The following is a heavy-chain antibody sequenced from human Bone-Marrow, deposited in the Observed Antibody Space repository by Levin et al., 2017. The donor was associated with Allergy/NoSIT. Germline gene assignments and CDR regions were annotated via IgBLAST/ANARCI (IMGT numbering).Heavy chain of an antibody. Sequence: PSETLSLTCTVSGGSISSYYWSWIRQPPGKGLEWIGYIYYSGSTNYNPSLKSRVTISVDTSKNQFSLKLSSVTAADTAVYYCARGFYYGSGSPIYYMDVWGKGTTVTVSS. D-gene: IGHD3-10*01. CDR1: GGSISSYY. CDR3: ARGFYYGSGSPIYYMDV. V-gene: IGHV4-59*01. J-gene: IGHJ6*03. CDR2: IYYSGST.